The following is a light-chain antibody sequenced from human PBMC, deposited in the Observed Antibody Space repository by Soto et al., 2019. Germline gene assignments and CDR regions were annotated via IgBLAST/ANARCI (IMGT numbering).Light chain of an antibody. CDR2: DAS. CDR3: QQRSNWPPAT. V-gene: IGKV3-11*01. J-gene: IGKJ5*01. CDR1: QSVSSY. Sequence: EIVLTQSPATLSLSPGERATLSCRASQSVSSYLAWYQQKPGQAPRFLIYDASNRATGIPARFSGSGSGTDFTLTISSLEPEDFAVYYCQQRSNWPPATFGQGTRLEMK.